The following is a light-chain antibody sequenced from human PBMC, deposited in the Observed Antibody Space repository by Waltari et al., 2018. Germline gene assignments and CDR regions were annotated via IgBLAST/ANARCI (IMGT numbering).Light chain of an antibody. CDR2: ENP. V-gene: IGLV1-51*02. CDR1: SSNIGNNY. Sequence: QSVLTQPPSVSAAPGQRVTISCSGGSSNIGNNYVSWYRQFPGTAPKPLIDENPGRPAGIPGRFSGSKSGTSATLDITGLQAGDEADYYCGTWDSSLSGAVFGGGTHLTVL. J-gene: IGLJ7*01. CDR3: GTWDSSLSGAV.